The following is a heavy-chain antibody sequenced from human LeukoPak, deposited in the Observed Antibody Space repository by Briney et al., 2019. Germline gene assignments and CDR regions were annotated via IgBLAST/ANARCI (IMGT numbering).Heavy chain of an antibody. D-gene: IGHD6-19*01. CDR1: GGSISSYY. CDR3: ARDGNHRAVEDAFDI. Sequence: VKPSETLSLTCTVSGGSISSYYWSWIRQPPGKGLEWIGYIYYSGSTNYNPSLKSRVTISVDTSKNQFSLKLSSVTAADTAVYYCARDGNHRAVEDAFDIWGQGTVVTVSS. CDR2: IYYSGST. V-gene: IGHV4-59*01. J-gene: IGHJ3*02.